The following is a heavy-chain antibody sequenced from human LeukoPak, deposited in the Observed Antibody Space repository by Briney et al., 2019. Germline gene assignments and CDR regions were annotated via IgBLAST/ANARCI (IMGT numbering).Heavy chain of an antibody. D-gene: IGHD6-6*01. CDR2: ISSSSSYI. CDR1: GFTFSSYS. Sequence: PGGSLRLSCAASGFTFSSYSMNWVRQAPGKGLEWVSSISSSSSYIYYADSVKGRFTISRDNAKNSLYLQMNSLRAEDTAVYYCARGHSSSPTGYYYMDVWGKGTTVTVSS. J-gene: IGHJ6*03. V-gene: IGHV3-21*01. CDR3: ARGHSSSPTGYYYMDV.